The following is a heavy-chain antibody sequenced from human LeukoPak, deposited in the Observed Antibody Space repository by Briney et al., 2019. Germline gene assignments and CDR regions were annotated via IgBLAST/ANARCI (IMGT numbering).Heavy chain of an antibody. CDR3: ARAKLLWFGELSD. CDR1: GYTFTSYA. J-gene: IGHJ4*02. Sequence: ASVNVSCKASGYTFTSYAMHWVRPAPGQRLEWMGWINAGNGNTKYSQKFQGRVTITRDTSASTAYMELSSLRSEDTAVYYCARAKLLWFGELSDWGQGTLVTVSS. CDR2: INAGNGNT. V-gene: IGHV1-3*01. D-gene: IGHD3-10*01.